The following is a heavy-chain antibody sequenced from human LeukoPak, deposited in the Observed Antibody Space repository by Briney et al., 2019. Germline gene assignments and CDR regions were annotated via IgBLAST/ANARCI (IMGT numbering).Heavy chain of an antibody. V-gene: IGHV4-4*02. CDR2: IYHSGST. J-gene: IGHJ3*02. CDR1: GGSISSSNW. CDR3: ARDSSMVRGVQAAFDI. Sequence: PSETLSLTCAVSGGSISSSNWWSWVRQPPGKGLEWIGEIYHSGSTNYSPSLKSRVTISVDKSKNQFSLKLSSVTAADTAVYYCARDSSMVRGVQAAFDIWGQGTMVTVSS. D-gene: IGHD3-10*01.